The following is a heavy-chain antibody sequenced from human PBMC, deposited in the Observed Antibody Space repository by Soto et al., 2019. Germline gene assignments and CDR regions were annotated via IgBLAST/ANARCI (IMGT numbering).Heavy chain of an antibody. CDR2: ISTYAGNT. Sequence: GASVKVSCKASGYTFTSYGITRVRQAPGQGLEWMGWISTYAGNTNYAQKLQGRVTMTKDTSTSTAYMELRNLSSDDTAVYYCARGLRFLEWGTDYWGQGTLVTVSS. CDR3: ARGLRFLEWGTDY. CDR1: GYTFTSYG. D-gene: IGHD3-3*01. J-gene: IGHJ4*02. V-gene: IGHV1-18*01.